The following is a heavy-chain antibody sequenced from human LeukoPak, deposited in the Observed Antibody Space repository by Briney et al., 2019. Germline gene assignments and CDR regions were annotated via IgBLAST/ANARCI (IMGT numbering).Heavy chain of an antibody. J-gene: IGHJ4*02. D-gene: IGHD4-23*01. Sequence: GGSLRLSCAASGFTFSSYSMNWVRQAPGKWLEWVSSISSSSSYIYYADPVKGRFTISRDNAKNSLYLQMSSLRAEDTAVYYCARLDGMVVTPFDYWGQGTLVTVSS. CDR2: ISSSSSYI. CDR3: ARLDGMVVTPFDY. CDR1: GFTFSSYS. V-gene: IGHV3-21*01.